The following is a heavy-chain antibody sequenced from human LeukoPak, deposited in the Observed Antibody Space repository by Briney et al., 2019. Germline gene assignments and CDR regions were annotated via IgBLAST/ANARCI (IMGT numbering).Heavy chain of an antibody. J-gene: IGHJ4*02. CDR1: GGSISSYY. Sequence: KPSETLSLTCTVSGGSISSYYWSWIRQPPGKGLEWIGYIYYSGSTNYNPSLKSRVTISVDTSKNQFSLKLSSVTAADTAVYYCARGFAVAADFDYWGQGTLVTVSS. CDR3: ARGFAVAADFDY. D-gene: IGHD6-19*01. CDR2: IYYSGST. V-gene: IGHV4-59*01.